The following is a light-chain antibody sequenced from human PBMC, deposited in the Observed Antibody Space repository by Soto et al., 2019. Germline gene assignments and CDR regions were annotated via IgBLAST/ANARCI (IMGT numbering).Light chain of an antibody. CDR1: QSISSW. V-gene: IGKV1-5*03. CDR2: KAS. J-gene: IGKJ1*01. Sequence: DIQMTQSPSPLSASVGDRVTITCRASQSISSWLDWYQQKPGKAPKLLTYKASSLQSWLPSRFNGSGYGTEFTLPISSLQPDDFATYYCQQYNSYSWTFGRGNKVEIK. CDR3: QQYNSYSWT.